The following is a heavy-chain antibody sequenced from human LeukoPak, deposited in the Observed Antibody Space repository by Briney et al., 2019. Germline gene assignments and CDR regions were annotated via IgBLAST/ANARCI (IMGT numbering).Heavy chain of an antibody. CDR1: GYSISSGYY. J-gene: IGHJ5*02. D-gene: IGHD6-6*01. CDR3: ARVPHSSSSEWFDP. CDR2: IYHGGST. V-gene: IGHV4-38-2*02. Sequence: SETLSLTCTVSGYSISSGYYWGWIRQPPGKGLEWIGIIYHGGSTYYNPSLKRRVTISVDTSTNQFSLKLSSVTAADTAVFYCARVPHSSSSEWFDPWGQGTLVTVSS.